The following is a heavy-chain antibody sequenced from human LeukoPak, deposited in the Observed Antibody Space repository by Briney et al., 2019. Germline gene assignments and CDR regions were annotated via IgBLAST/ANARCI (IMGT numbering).Heavy chain of an antibody. CDR1: GGSISSYY. D-gene: IGHD3-16*01. Sequence: SETLSLTCTVSGGSISSYYWSWIRQPPGKGLEWIGYIYYSGSTNYNPSLKSRVTISVDTSKNQFSLKLSSVTAADTAVYYCARLGGAKFYFDYWGQGTLVTVSS. CDR3: ARLGGAKFYFDY. J-gene: IGHJ4*02. CDR2: IYYSGST. V-gene: IGHV4-59*08.